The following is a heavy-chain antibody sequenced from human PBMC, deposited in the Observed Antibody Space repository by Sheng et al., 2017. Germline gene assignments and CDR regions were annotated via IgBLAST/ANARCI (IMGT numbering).Heavy chain of an antibody. V-gene: IGHV1-69*08. Sequence: QVQLVQSGAEVKKPGSSVKVSCKASGGTFSSYTISWVRQAPGQGLEWMGRIIPILGIANYAQKFQGRVTITADKSTSTAYMELSSLRSEDTAVYYCAREKGVGTPYYFDYWGQGTLVTVSS. CDR3: AREKGVGTPYYFDY. CDR1: GGTFSSYT. CDR2: IIPILGIA. J-gene: IGHJ4*02. D-gene: IGHD1-1*01.